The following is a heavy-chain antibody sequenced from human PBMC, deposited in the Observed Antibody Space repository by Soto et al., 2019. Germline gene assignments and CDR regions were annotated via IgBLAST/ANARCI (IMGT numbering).Heavy chain of an antibody. D-gene: IGHD5-12*01. CDR2: IIPILGIA. CDR3: ARDPVEMATTPFDY. Sequence: SVKVSCKASGGTFSSYTISWVRQAPGQGLEWMGRIIPILGIANYAQKFQGRVTITADKSTSTAYMELSSLRPEDTAVYYCARDPVEMATTPFDYWGQGALVTVSS. CDR1: GGTFSSYT. V-gene: IGHV1-69*04. J-gene: IGHJ4*02.